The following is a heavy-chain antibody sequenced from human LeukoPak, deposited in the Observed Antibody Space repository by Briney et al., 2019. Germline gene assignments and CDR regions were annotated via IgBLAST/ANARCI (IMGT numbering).Heavy chain of an antibody. CDR1: GFTFSSYA. Sequence: GGSLRLSCAASGFTFSSYAMSWVRQAPGKGLEWVSAISGSGGSTYYADSVKGRFTISRDNSKNTLYLQMNSLRAEDTAVYYCAKENYDFWSGYGRGAFDIWGQGTMVTVSS. V-gene: IGHV3-23*01. CDR2: ISGSGGST. CDR3: AKENYDFWSGYGRGAFDI. J-gene: IGHJ3*02. D-gene: IGHD3-3*01.